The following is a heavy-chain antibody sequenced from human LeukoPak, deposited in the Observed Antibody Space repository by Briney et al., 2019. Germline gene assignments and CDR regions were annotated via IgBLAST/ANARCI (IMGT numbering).Heavy chain of an antibody. Sequence: SETLSLTCTVSGGSISSYYWSWIRQPAGKGLEWIGRIYITGSTNYNSSLKSRVTMSIDTSKNQFSLELSSVTAADTAVYYCARGVPPPGYDILTGYYYYYYYYYMDVWGKGTTVTVSS. D-gene: IGHD3-9*01. CDR2: IYITGST. J-gene: IGHJ6*03. CDR1: GGSISSYY. CDR3: ARGVPPPGYDILTGYYYYYYYYYMDV. V-gene: IGHV4-4*07.